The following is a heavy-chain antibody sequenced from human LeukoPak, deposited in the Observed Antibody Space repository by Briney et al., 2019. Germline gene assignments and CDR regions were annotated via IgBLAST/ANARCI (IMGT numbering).Heavy chain of an antibody. V-gene: IGHV1-2*02. CDR2: INPNSGGT. CDR3: ARDPYGSGSVPHYYYYMDV. Sequence: ASVKVSCKASGYTFTGYYMHWVRQAPGQGLEWMGWINPNSGGTNYAQKFQGRVTMTRDTSISTAYMELSRLRSDDTAVYYCARDPYGSGSVPHYYYYMDVWGKGTTVTVSS. J-gene: IGHJ6*03. D-gene: IGHD3-10*01. CDR1: GYTFTGYY.